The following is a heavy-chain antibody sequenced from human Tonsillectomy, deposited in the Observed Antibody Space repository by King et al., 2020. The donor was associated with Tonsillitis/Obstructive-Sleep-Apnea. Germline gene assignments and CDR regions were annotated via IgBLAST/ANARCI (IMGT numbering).Heavy chain of an antibody. V-gene: IGHV3-49*05. CDR2: IRSKAYGGTT. Sequence: VQLVESGGGLVKPGRSLRLSCTASGFTFGDFVMSWFRQAPGKGLEWVAFIRSKAYGGTTEYSASVKGRFTIPRDDSRRIAYLQMNSLKIEDTAVYYCTRDLGEVEPSFGYWGQGTPVTVSS. D-gene: IGHD2-2*01. CDR3: TRDLGEVEPSFGY. CDR1: GFTFGDFV. J-gene: IGHJ4*02.